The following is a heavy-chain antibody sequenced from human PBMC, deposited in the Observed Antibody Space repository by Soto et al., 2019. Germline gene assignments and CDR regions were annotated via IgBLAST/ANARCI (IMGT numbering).Heavy chain of an antibody. CDR2: IYYSGST. D-gene: IGHD4-17*01. Sequence: TSETLSLTCTVSGGSISSGDFYWSWIRQPPWKGLELIGNIYYSGSTYYNPSLRSRAIMSVDTSQNQFSLKLSSLTAADTAVYFCARADDFSDRFDYWGXGALVNVS. J-gene: IGHJ4*01. V-gene: IGHV4-30-4*01. CDR3: ARADDFSDRFDY. CDR1: GGSISSGDFY.